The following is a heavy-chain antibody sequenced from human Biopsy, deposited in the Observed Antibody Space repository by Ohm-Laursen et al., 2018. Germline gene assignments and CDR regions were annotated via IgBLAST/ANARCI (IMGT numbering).Heavy chain of an antibody. D-gene: IGHD3-3*01. CDR2: MNPNSANT. Sequence: GASVKVSCKASGYTFTDYDINWVRQATGQGLEWLGWMNPNSANTGYAQKFQGRITMTRNTSISTAYMELSSLRSEDTAVYYCARMGRNLEWTHYYYYGMDVWGQGTTVTVS. CDR3: ARMGRNLEWTHYYYYGMDV. CDR1: GYTFTDYD. V-gene: IGHV1-8*01. J-gene: IGHJ6*02.